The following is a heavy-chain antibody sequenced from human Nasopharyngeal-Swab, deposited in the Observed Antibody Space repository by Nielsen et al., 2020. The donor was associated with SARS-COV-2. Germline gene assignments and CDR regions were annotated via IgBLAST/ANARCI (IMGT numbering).Heavy chain of an antibody. J-gene: IGHJ5*02. D-gene: IGHD6-19*01. Sequence: WIRQPPGEGREWVAVIWYDGSNKYYADSVKGRFTISRDNSKNTLYLQMNSLRAEDTAVYYCARDVIAVAGTLNWFDPWGQGTLVTVSS. CDR3: ARDVIAVAGTLNWFDP. CDR2: IWYDGSNK. V-gene: IGHV3-33*01.